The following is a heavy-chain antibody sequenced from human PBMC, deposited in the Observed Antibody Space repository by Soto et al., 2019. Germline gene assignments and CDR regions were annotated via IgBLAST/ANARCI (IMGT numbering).Heavy chain of an antibody. D-gene: IGHD6-13*01. CDR2: ISGSGGST. Sequence: GGSLRLSCAASGFTFSSYAMSWVRQAPGKGLEWVSAISGSGGSTYYADSVKGRFTISRDNSKNTLYLQMNSLRAEDTAVYYCAKGSIAAAGTFDAFDIWGQGTMVTV. J-gene: IGHJ3*02. V-gene: IGHV3-23*01. CDR1: GFTFSSYA. CDR3: AKGSIAAAGTFDAFDI.